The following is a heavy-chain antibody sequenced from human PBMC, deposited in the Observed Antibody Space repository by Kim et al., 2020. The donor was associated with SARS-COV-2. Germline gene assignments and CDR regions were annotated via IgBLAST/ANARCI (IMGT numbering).Heavy chain of an antibody. D-gene: IGHD3-10*01. CDR1: GFTFSSYD. CDR2: IGTAGDT. Sequence: GGSLRLSCAASGFTFSSYDMHWVRQAPGKGLEWVSAIGTAGDTYYPGSVKGRFTISRENAKNSLYLQMNSLRAGDTAVYYCARNDGSGSYYKNYYYYGMDVWGQGTTVTVSS. CDR3: ARNDGSGSYYKNYYYYGMDV. V-gene: IGHV3-13*01. J-gene: IGHJ6*02.